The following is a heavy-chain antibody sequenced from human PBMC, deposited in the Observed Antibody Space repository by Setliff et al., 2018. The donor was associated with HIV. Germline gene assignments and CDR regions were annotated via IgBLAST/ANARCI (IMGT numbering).Heavy chain of an antibody. Sequence: PSETLSLTCTVSGDSVSSASYYWSWIRQPPGKGLGWIGYTYYSGTTKYNPSLKSRVTISVDTSKNQFSLKLSSVTAADTAVYYCASEAWTSYRSSSGYYYYYMDVWGKGTTVTVSS. D-gene: IGHD6-6*01. CDR1: GDSVSSASYY. V-gene: IGHV4-61*01. J-gene: IGHJ6*03. CDR3: ASEAWTSYRSSSGYYYYYMDV. CDR2: TYYSGTT.